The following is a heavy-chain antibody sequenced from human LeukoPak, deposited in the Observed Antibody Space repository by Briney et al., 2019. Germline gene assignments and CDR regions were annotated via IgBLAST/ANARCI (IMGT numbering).Heavy chain of an antibody. CDR1: GGSLSSYF. J-gene: IGHJ6*03. Sequence: SETLSLTCTVSGGSLSSYFWSWIRQPPGKGLEWIGYIHNSATTNCNPSLKSRVTISLDTAKNQFSLKLTSVTAADTAVYYCARDKGSSWSYYYYYMDVWGKGTTVTISS. V-gene: IGHV4-4*08. D-gene: IGHD6-13*01. CDR2: IHNSATT. CDR3: ARDKGSSWSYYYYYMDV.